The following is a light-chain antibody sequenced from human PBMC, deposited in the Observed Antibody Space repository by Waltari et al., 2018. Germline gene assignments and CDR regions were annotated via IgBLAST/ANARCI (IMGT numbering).Light chain of an antibody. CDR3: QQSYSTPLT. Sequence: DIQMTQSLSSLSASVGDRVTITCRASQSISSYLNWYQQKPGKAPKLLIYAASSLQSGVPSRFSGSGSGTEFTLTISSLQPENFATYYCQQSYSTPLTFGGGTKVEIK. CDR2: AAS. V-gene: IGKV1-39*01. J-gene: IGKJ4*01. CDR1: QSISSY.